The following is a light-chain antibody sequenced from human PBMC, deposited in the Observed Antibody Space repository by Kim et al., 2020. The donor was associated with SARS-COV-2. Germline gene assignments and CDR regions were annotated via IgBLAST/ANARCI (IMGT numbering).Light chain of an antibody. Sequence: DVVMTQSPLSLPVTLGQPASISCRSSQSLVHSDGNTYLNWFQQRPGQSPRRLIYKVSNRDSGVPDRFSGSGSGTDFTLKISRVEAGDVGVYYCMQGTHWPPWTFGQGPRWISN. V-gene: IGKV2-30*02. J-gene: IGKJ1*01. CDR3: MQGTHWPPWT. CDR2: KVS. CDR1: QSLVHSDGNTY.